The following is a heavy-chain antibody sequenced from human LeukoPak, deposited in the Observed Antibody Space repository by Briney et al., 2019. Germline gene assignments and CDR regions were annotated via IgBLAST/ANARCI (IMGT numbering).Heavy chain of an antibody. D-gene: IGHD2-15*01. CDR1: GFTFIDYD. CDR3: AREGSGYCSGGACPFDS. Sequence: GGSLRLSCAASGFTFIDYDMHWVRQVIGKGLEWVSAIGIRGDTHYSGSVKGRFTISRENAESSLYLQMNSLRAEDTAVYYCAREGSGYCSGGACPFDSWGQGTLVIV. V-gene: IGHV3-13*01. J-gene: IGHJ4*02. CDR2: IGIRGDT.